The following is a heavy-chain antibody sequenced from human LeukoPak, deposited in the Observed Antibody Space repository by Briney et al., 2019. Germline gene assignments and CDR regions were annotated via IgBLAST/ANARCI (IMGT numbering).Heavy chain of an antibody. V-gene: IGHV4-59*08. Sequence: SETLSLTCTVSGGSISPYYWSWIRQSSGKGLVWIGYIYYSGSTNYNPSLKSRVTISVDMSKNQVSLKLSSVTAADTALYYCARHFTYYYDSSGYPRDAFDIWGQGTMVTVSS. CDR2: IYYSGST. CDR1: GGSISPYY. D-gene: IGHD3-22*01. CDR3: ARHFTYYYDSSGYPRDAFDI. J-gene: IGHJ3*02.